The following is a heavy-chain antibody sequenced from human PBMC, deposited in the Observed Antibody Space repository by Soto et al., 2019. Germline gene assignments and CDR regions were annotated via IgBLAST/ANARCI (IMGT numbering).Heavy chain of an antibody. V-gene: IGHV1-18*01. D-gene: IGHD5-18*01. Sequence: QVQLVQSGAEVKKPGASVKVSCKASGYTFTNYGVSWVRQAPGQGLEWMGWISADTGNTNYAQKLQGRVTMTTDTYTTTAYMELRSVRSDDTAVDYCAREIVSQYSYGKSNWFDPWGQGALVTVSS. CDR1: GYTFTNYG. CDR2: ISADTGNT. J-gene: IGHJ5*02. CDR3: AREIVSQYSYGKSNWFDP.